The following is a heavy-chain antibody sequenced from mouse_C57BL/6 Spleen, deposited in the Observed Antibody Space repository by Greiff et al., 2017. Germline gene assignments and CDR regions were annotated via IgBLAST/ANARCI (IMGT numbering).Heavy chain of an antibody. D-gene: IGHD2-4*01. J-gene: IGHJ2*01. CDR2: IYPGDGDT. CDR3: AKRDGLPSPFDY. Sequence: QVQLQQSGPELVKPGASVKISCKASGYAFSSSWMNWVKQRPGKGLEWIGRIYPGDGDTNYNGKFKGKATLTADKSSSTAYMQLSSRTSEDSAVYFCAKRDGLPSPFDYWGQGTTLTVSS. CDR1: GYAFSSSW. V-gene: IGHV1-82*01.